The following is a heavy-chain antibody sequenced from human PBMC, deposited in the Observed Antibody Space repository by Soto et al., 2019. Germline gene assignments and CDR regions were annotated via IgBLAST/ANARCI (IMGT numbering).Heavy chain of an antibody. Sequence: QVQLVESGGGVVQPGRSLRLSCAASGFTFSSYGMHWVRQAPGKGLEWAAVISYDGSNKYYADSVKGRFTISRDNSKNTLYLQMNSLRAEDTAVYYCAKDRKERYCSGGSCYSYYYYYGMDVWGQGTTVTVSS. CDR2: ISYDGSNK. CDR1: GFTFSSYG. V-gene: IGHV3-30*18. J-gene: IGHJ6*02. D-gene: IGHD2-15*01. CDR3: AKDRKERYCSGGSCYSYYYYYGMDV.